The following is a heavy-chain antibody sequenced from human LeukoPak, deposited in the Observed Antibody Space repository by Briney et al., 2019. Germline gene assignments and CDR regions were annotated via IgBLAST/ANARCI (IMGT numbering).Heavy chain of an antibody. V-gene: IGHV1-18*01. CDR2: VTGFNGKT. Sequence: GASVKVSFKSSGYTFTDNGLTWGRQPPAPGLEWLGWVTGFNGKTNYARRVEDRLILTTDTSPSTGTLDLRGLRADDTAVYYCARVGNSGEFDFWGQGTLVTVSS. CDR3: ARVGNSGEFDF. D-gene: IGHD3-10*01. J-gene: IGHJ4*02. CDR1: GYTFTDNG.